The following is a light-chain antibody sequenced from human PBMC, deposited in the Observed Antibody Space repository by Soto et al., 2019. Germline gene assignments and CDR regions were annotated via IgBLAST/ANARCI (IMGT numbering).Light chain of an antibody. CDR1: QSVSSN. Sequence: EIVMTQSPATLSVSPGERATLSCRASQSVSSNLAWYQQKPGQAPRLLIYGASTRATDITARFSGSGSGTEFTITISSLQSEDFAVYYCQQYNNWPLTFGGGTKVEIK. V-gene: IGKV3-15*01. CDR3: QQYNNWPLT. J-gene: IGKJ4*01. CDR2: GAS.